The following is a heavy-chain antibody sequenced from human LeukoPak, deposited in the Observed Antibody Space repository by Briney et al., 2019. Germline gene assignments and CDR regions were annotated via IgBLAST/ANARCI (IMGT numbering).Heavy chain of an antibody. CDR2: IYYSGST. V-gene: IGHV4-59*01. Sequence: PSETLSLTCAVYGGSFSGYYWSWIRQPPGKGLEWIGYIYYSGSTNYNPSLKSRVTISVDTSKNQFSLKLSSVTAADTAVYYCARDLAAAGPGNFDYWGQGTLVTVSS. D-gene: IGHD6-13*01. CDR1: GGSFSGYY. CDR3: ARDLAAAGPGNFDY. J-gene: IGHJ4*02.